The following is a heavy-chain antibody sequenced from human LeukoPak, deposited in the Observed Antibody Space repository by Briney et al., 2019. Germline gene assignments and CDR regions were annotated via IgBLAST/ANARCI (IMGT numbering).Heavy chain of an antibody. CDR3: ARMSWYYFDY. V-gene: IGHV4-34*01. D-gene: IGHD6-13*01. J-gene: IGHJ4*02. CDR1: GGSFSGYY. CDR2: INHSGST. Sequence: PSETLSLTCAVYGGSFSGYYWSWIRQPPGNGLEWIGEINHSGSTNYNPSLKSRVTISVDTSKNQFSLKLSSVTAADTAVYYCARMSWYYFDYWGQGTLVTVSS.